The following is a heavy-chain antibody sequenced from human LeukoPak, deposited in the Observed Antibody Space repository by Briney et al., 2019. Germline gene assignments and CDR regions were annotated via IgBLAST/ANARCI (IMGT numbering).Heavy chain of an antibody. Sequence: QPGGSLRLSCAASGFTFSSDWMSWVRQAPGKGLEWVANIKQDGSEKYYVDSVKGRFTISRDNAKNSLYLQMNSLRAEDTAVYYCAQASILAVAGTDFDYWGQGTLVTVSS. CDR2: IKQDGSEK. CDR1: GFTFSSDW. V-gene: IGHV3-7*01. J-gene: IGHJ4*02. D-gene: IGHD6-19*01. CDR3: AQASILAVAGTDFDY.